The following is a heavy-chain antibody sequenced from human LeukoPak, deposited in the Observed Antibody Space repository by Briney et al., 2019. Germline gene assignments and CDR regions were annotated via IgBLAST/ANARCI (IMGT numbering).Heavy chain of an antibody. CDR3: ARRHVEYSSSSDPYYFDY. J-gene: IGHJ4*02. CDR2: LDYSGST. V-gene: IGHV4-59*01. D-gene: IGHD6-6*01. Sequence: PSETLSLTCTVSGGSISSYYGTWIRQPPGKGLEWIGYLDYSGSTNYNPSLKSRVTISVDTSNNQFSLKVSSVTAADTAVYYCARRHVEYSSSSDPYYFDYWGQGTLVTVSS. CDR1: GGSISSYY.